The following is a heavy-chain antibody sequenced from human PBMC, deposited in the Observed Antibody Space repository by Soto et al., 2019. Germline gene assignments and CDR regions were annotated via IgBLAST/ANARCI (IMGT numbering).Heavy chain of an antibody. D-gene: IGHD2-2*01. CDR1: GFTFGSYA. Sequence: EVQLLESGGGLVQPGGSLRLSCVVSGFTFGSYAMSWVRQAPEKGPEWVAILGGNGFTTYYADSVKGRFTISGVKSKSTLFLQMHSLRADDTGVYYCAKSLRPSLNFFSYMDVWGRGTSVTVSS. CDR3: AKSLRPSLNFFSYMDV. J-gene: IGHJ6*03. CDR2: LGGNGFTT. V-gene: IGHV3-23*01.